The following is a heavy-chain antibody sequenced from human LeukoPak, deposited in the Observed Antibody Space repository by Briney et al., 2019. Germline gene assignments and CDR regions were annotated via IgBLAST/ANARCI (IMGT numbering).Heavy chain of an antibody. Sequence: GRSLRLSCAASGFTFDDYAMHWVRQAPGKGLEWVSGISWNSGSIGYADSVKGRFTISRDNAKNSLYLQMNSLRAEDTAVYYCARDGPPIESPFDYWGQGTLVTVSS. V-gene: IGHV3-9*01. D-gene: IGHD3-16*02. CDR1: GFTFDDYA. J-gene: IGHJ4*02. CDR2: ISWNSGSI. CDR3: ARDGPPIESPFDY.